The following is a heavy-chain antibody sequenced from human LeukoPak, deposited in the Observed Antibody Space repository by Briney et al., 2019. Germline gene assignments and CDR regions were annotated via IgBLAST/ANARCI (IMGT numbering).Heavy chain of an antibody. V-gene: IGHV3-64*01. J-gene: IGHJ4*02. CDR2: ISSDGSST. CDR3: ARESASTAWLFDY. Sequence: PGGSLRLSCEASGFTFSTYAMHWVRQAPGKGLEYVSAISSDGSSTYYANSVKGRLTISRDNSKNTLYLQMGSLRTEDMAVYYCARESASTAWLFDYWGQGTLVTVSS. CDR1: GFTFSTYA. D-gene: IGHD5-12*01.